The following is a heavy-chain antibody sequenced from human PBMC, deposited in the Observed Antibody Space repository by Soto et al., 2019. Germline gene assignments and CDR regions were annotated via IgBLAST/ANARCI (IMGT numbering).Heavy chain of an antibody. CDR2: ISGSGGST. J-gene: IGHJ4*02. D-gene: IGHD6-13*01. Sequence: GGSLRLSCAASGFTFSSYAMSWVRQAPGKGLEWVSAISGSGGSTYYADSVKDRFTISRDNSKNTLYLQMNSLRAEDTAVYYCAKVNLGGGIAAAGTGFDYWGQGTLVTVSS. CDR3: AKVNLGGGIAAAGTGFDY. CDR1: GFTFSSYA. V-gene: IGHV3-23*01.